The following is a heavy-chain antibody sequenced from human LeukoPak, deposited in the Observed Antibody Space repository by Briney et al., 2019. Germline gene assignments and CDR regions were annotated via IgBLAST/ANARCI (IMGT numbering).Heavy chain of an antibody. J-gene: IGHJ3*02. CDR3: ARVVSYYYDSSGGRGAFDI. D-gene: IGHD3-22*01. CDR1: GGSASSGNYY. V-gene: IGHV4-61*01. Sequence: PETLSLTCTVSGGSASSGNYYWSWIRQPPGKGLEWIGYIYYSGSTNYNPSLKSRVTISVDTSKNQFSLKLSSVTAADTAVYYCARVVSYYYDSSGGRGAFDIWGQGTMVTVSS. CDR2: IYYSGST.